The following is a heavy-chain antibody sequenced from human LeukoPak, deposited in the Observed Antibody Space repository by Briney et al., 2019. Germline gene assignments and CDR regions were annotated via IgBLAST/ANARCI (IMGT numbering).Heavy chain of an antibody. CDR1: GGSISSYY. CDR3: AAGCGFPFDY. Sequence: SETLSLTCTVSGGSISSYYWSWIRQPPGKGLEWIGYIYYSGSTNYNPSLKGRVTISVDTSKNQFSLKLSSVTAADPAVYYCAAGCGFPFDYGGQGPLVTVSS. V-gene: IGHV4-59*08. D-gene: IGHD3-10*01. J-gene: IGHJ4*02. CDR2: IYYSGST.